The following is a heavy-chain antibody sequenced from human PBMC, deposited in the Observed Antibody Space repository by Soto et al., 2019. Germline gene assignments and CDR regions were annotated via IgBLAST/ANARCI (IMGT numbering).Heavy chain of an antibody. CDR3: ARDHGDFWSGYVYTPYIPYYYYYYGMDV. Sequence: GGSLRLSCAASGFTFSSYGMHWVRQAPGKGLEWVAVIWYDGSNKYYADSVKGRFTISRDNSKNTLYLQMNSLRAEDTAVYYCARDHGDFWSGYVYTPYIPYYYYYYGMDVWGQGTTVTVSS. CDR2: IWYDGSNK. J-gene: IGHJ6*02. V-gene: IGHV3-33*01. CDR1: GFTFSSYG. D-gene: IGHD3-3*01.